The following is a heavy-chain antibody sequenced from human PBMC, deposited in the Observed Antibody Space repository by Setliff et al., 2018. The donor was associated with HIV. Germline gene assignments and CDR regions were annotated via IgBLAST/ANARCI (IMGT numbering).Heavy chain of an antibody. J-gene: IGHJ4*02. D-gene: IGHD6-19*01. CDR3: ARDGLLVAGIRFDY. Sequence: SVKVSCKISGGTFSSFALSWVRQAPGQGLEWMGGIIPIFGTTNYEQKFQGRVTITADESTGTAYMDLSSLRSEDTAVYYCARDGLLVAGIRFDYWGQGTLVTVSS. CDR2: IIPIFGTT. CDR1: GGTFSSFA. V-gene: IGHV1-69*13.